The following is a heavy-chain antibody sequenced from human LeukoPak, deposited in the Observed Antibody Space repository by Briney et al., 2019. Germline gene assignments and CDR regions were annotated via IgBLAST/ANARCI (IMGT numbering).Heavy chain of an antibody. Sequence: MSXARQAPGKGLEWVSAISGSGGSTYYADSVKGRFTISRDNSKNTLYLQMNSLRAEDTAVYYCAPPNDPWGQGTLVTVSS. CDR3: APPNDP. CDR2: ISGSGGST. V-gene: IGHV3-23*01. J-gene: IGHJ5*02.